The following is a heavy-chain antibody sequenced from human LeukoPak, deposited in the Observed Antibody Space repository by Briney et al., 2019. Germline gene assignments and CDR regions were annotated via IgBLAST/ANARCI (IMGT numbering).Heavy chain of an antibody. Sequence: SGTLSLTCAVSGGSISSSNWWSWVRQPPGKGLEWIGEIYHSGSTNYNPSLKSRVTISVDKSKSQFSLKLSSVTAADTAVYYCASLLTGYYRGAFDIWGQGTMVTVSS. D-gene: IGHD3-9*01. J-gene: IGHJ3*02. V-gene: IGHV4-4*02. CDR2: IYHSGST. CDR1: GGSISSSNW. CDR3: ASLLTGYYRGAFDI.